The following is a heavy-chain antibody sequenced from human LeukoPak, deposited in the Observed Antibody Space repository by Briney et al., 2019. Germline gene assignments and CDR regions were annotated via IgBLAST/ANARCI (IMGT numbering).Heavy chain of an antibody. CDR1: GYTLTELS. D-gene: IGHD6-13*01. CDR2: FDPEDGET. Sequence: ASVKVSCKVSGYTLTELSMHWVRQAPGKGLEWMGGFDPEDGETIYAQKFQGRVTMTEDTSTDTAYMELSSLRSEDTAVYYCATPDRRYSSSWYGFDASDIWGQGTMVTVSS. V-gene: IGHV1-24*01. CDR3: ATPDRRYSSSWYGFDASDI. J-gene: IGHJ3*02.